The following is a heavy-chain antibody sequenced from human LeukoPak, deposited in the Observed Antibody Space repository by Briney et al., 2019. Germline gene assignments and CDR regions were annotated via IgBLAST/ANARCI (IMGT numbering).Heavy chain of an antibody. J-gene: IGHJ6*02. CDR2: ISYDGSNK. V-gene: IGHV3-30*03. Sequence: GGSLRLSCAASGFSFSGYWMSWVRQAPGKGLEWVAVISYDGSNKYYADSVKGRFTISRDNSKNTLYLQMNSLRAEDTAVYYCARGGGPAADAAGGYYYYGMDVWGQGTTVTVS. CDR1: GFSFSGYW. D-gene: IGHD6-25*01. CDR3: ARGGGPAADAAGGYYYYGMDV.